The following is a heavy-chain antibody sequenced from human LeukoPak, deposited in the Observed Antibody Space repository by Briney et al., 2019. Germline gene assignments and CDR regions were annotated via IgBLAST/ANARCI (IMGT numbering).Heavy chain of an antibody. CDR2: IKQDGSEK. CDR1: VFTFSSYW. CDR3: ARARYSGSYNFDY. J-gene: IGHJ4*02. Sequence: GGSLRLSCAASVFTFSSYWMSWVRQAPGKGLEWVANIKQDGSEKYYVDSVKGRFTISGDNAKNSLYLQMNSLRAEATAVYYCARARYSGSYNFDYWGQGTLVTVSS. V-gene: IGHV3-7*01. D-gene: IGHD3-10*01.